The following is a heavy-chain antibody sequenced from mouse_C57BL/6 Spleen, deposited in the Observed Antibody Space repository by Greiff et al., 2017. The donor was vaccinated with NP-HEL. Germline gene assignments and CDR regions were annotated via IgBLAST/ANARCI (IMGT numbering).Heavy chain of an antibody. V-gene: IGHV5-4*01. CDR2: ISDGGSYT. CDR1: GFTFSSYA. CDR3: ARDGGLKGYYAMDY. Sequence: DVMLVESGGGLVKPGGSLKLSCAASGFTFSSYAMSWVRQTPEKRLEWVATISDGGSYTYYPDNVKGRFTISRDNAKNNLYLQMSHLKSEDTAMYYCARDGGLKGYYAMDYWGQGTSVTVSS. J-gene: IGHJ4*01. D-gene: IGHD1-3*01.